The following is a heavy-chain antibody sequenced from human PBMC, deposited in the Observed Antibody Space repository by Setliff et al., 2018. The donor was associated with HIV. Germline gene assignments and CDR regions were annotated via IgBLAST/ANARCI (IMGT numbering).Heavy chain of an antibody. V-gene: IGHV1-18*01. J-gene: IGHJ4*02. CDR2: ISAYIGDT. CDR1: GYPFDSYG. Sequence: VASVKVSCKTSGYPFDSYGISWVRQAPGQGLEWMGWISAYIGDTNYAQKFQGRVTITADKSTSTAYMELSSLRSEDTAVYYCARDAYYDSSGYYFNGGFDYWGQGTLVTSPQ. CDR3: ARDAYYDSSGYYFNGGFDY. D-gene: IGHD3-22*01.